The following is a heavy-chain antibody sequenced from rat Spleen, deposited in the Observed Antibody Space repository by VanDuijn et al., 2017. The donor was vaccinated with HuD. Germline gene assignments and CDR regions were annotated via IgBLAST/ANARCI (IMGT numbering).Heavy chain of an antibody. CDR3: TRESAILLDY. CDR2: ITNTGGST. V-gene: IGHV5-31*01. CDR1: GFSLTSYN. Sequence: VRLKESGPGLVEPSQTLSLTCTVAGFSLTSYNVHWVRQPPGKGLEWVASITNTGGSTYYPDSVKGRFTISRDNAKSTLYLQMNSLRSEDTATYYCTRESAILLDYWGQGVMVTVSS. J-gene: IGHJ2*01. D-gene: IGHD2-5*01.